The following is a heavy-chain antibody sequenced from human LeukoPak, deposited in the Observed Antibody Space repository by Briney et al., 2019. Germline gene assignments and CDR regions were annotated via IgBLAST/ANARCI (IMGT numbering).Heavy chain of an antibody. CDR1: GGSISSYY. V-gene: IGHV4-59*01. J-gene: IGHJ3*02. D-gene: IGHD3-22*01. Sequence: SETLSLTCTVSGGSISSYYWSWIRQPPGKGLEWIGYIYYSGSTNYNPSLKSRVTISVDTSKNQFSLKLSSVTAADTAVYYCARTSGYYYAYAFDIWGQGTMVTVSS. CDR3: ARTSGYYYAYAFDI. CDR2: IYYSGST.